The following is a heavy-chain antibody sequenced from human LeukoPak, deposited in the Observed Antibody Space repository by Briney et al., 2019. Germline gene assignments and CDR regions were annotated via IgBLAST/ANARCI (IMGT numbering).Heavy chain of an antibody. D-gene: IGHD3-22*01. CDR1: GGSITSDY. CDR3: ARFYYDSRGYWYYFDY. CDR2: ISYSGST. V-gene: IGHV4-59*08. Sequence: PSETLSLTCTVSGGSITSDYWSWIRQPPGKGLEWIGYISYSGSTSYDPSLKSRVTMSGDSSKKQFSLKLSSVTAADTAVYYCARFYYDSRGYWYYFDYWGQGTLVTVSS. J-gene: IGHJ4*02.